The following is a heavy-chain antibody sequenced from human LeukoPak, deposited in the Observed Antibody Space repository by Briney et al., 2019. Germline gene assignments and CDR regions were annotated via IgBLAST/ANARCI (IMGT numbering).Heavy chain of an antibody. Sequence: PGGSLRPSCAASGFTFRNYPMSWVRQAQGEGLEWVSTVSGGGDTTYYADSVKGRFTISRDNSRNSLYLQMNSLKTEDTAVYYCTRSRPILFGEGLVFDYWGQGTLVTVSS. D-gene: IGHD3-10*01. CDR1: GFTFRNYP. CDR2: VSGGGDTT. J-gene: IGHJ4*02. CDR3: TRSRPILFGEGLVFDY. V-gene: IGHV3-23*01.